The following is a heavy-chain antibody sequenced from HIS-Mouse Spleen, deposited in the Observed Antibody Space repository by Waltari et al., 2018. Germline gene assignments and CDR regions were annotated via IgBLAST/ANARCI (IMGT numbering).Heavy chain of an antibody. CDR1: GGSISSSSYY. CDR2: IYYSGST. D-gene: IGHD3-10*01. Sequence: QLQLQESGPGLVKPSETLSLTCTVSGGSISSSSYYWGWIRQPPGKGLEWIGSIYYSGSTYYNPSLKSRVTISVDTSKNQFSLKLSSVTAADTAVYYCARDYYGSGSYRFDYWGQGTLVTVSS. V-gene: IGHV4-39*07. J-gene: IGHJ4*02. CDR3: ARDYYGSGSYRFDY.